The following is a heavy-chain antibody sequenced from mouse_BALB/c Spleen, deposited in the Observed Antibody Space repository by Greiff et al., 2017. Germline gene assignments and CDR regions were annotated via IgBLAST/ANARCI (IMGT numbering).Heavy chain of an antibody. Sequence: VQLKESGPGLVKPSQSLSLTCTVTGYSITSDYAWNWIRQFPGNKLEWMGYISYSGSTSYNPSLKSRISITRDTSKNQFFLQLNSVTTEDTATYYCARSNYGNYGAWFAYWGQGTLVTVSA. CDR1: GYSITSDYA. CDR2: ISYSGST. J-gene: IGHJ3*01. V-gene: IGHV3-2*02. D-gene: IGHD2-1*01. CDR3: ARSNYGNYGAWFAY.